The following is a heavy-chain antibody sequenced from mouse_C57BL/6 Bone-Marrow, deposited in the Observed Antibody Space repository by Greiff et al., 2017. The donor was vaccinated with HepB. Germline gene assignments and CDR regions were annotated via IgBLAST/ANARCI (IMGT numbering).Heavy chain of an antibody. CDR2: ISDGGSYT. CDR3: ASDPQFITTVVARDY. Sequence: EVQVVESGGGLVKPGGSLKLSCAASGFTFSSYAMSWVRQTPEKRLEWVATISDGGSYTYYPDNVKGRFTISRDNAKNNLYLQMSHLKSEDTAMYYCASDPQFITTVVARDYWGQGTTLTVSS. J-gene: IGHJ2*01. D-gene: IGHD1-1*01. CDR1: GFTFSSYA. V-gene: IGHV5-4*01.